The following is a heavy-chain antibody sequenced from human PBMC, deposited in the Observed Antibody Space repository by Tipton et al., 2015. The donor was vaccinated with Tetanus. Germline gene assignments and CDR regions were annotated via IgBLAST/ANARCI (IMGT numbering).Heavy chain of an antibody. CDR2: ISYDGSKN. CDR3: ARETMVRRVIISFGY. V-gene: IGHV3-30*04. Sequence: SGVAFSSFAMHWVRQAPGKGLEWVAVISYDGSKNNYADSVKGRFTISRDNSKNMLYLQMNSLRAEDTAVYYCARETMVRRVIISFGYWGQGTLVTVSS. J-gene: IGHJ4*02. CDR1: GVAFSSFA. D-gene: IGHD3-10*01.